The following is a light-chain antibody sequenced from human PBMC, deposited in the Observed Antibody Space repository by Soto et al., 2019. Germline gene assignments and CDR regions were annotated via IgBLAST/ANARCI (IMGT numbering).Light chain of an antibody. CDR1: QSVGSY. V-gene: IGKV3-11*01. Sequence: EIVLTQSPATLSLSPGERATLSCRASQSVGSYLTWYQQKPDQAPRLLIYETSKRATGIPARFSGSGSGTDFTLTISSLEPEDFAVYYCQQRSSWPRTFGQGTKVDFK. CDR2: ETS. J-gene: IGKJ1*01. CDR3: QQRSSWPRT.